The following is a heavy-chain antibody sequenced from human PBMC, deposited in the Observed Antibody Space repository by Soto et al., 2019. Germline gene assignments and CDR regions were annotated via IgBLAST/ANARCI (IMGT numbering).Heavy chain of an antibody. CDR3: ARDPPLVVPAAIHGGRAFDI. CDR2: IYSGGST. D-gene: IGHD2-2*02. V-gene: IGHV3-53*01. CDR1: GFTVSSNY. Sequence: GGSLRLSCAASGFTVSSNYMSWVRQAPGKGLEWVSVIYSGGSTYYADSVKGRFTISRDNSKNTLYLQMNSLRAEDTAVYDCARDPPLVVPAAIHGGRAFDIWGQGTMVTVSS. J-gene: IGHJ3*02.